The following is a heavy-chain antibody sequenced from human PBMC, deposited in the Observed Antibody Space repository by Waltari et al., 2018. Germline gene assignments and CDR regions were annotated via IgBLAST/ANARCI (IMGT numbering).Heavy chain of an antibody. V-gene: IGHV5-51*01. CDR3: ARREYYYDSRGYSYYFDY. J-gene: IGHJ4*02. Sequence: EVQLVQSGAEVKKPGESLKISCQCSGYSFTNFGVGWVRQMPGKGLEWMGIVSPGDSDTGYGPSFQGQVTNSADKSISTAYLQWSSLKASDTAIYYCARREYYYDSRGYSYYFDYWGQGTLVTVSS. CDR1: GYSFTNFG. D-gene: IGHD3-22*01. CDR2: VSPGDSDT.